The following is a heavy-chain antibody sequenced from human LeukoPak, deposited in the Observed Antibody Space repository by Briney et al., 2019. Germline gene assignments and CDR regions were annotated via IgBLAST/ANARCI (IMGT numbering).Heavy chain of an antibody. J-gene: IGHJ4*02. CDR3: ARGEMATTTEYYFDY. V-gene: IGHV3-21*01. D-gene: IGHD5-24*01. CDR2: ISSSSSYI. Sequence: GGSLRLSCAASGFTFSSYSMNWVRQAPGKGLEWVSSISSSSSYIYYADSVKGRFTISRDNAKNSLYLQMNSLRAEDMAVYYCARGEMATTTEYYFDYWGQGTLVTVSS. CDR1: GFTFSSYS.